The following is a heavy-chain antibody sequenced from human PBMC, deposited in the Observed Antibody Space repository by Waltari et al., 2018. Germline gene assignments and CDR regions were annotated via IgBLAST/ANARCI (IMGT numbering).Heavy chain of an antibody. D-gene: IGHD1-26*01. CDR1: GFPFSNYG. CDR3: AKSTGSYYEVFDY. V-gene: IGHV3-23*04. CDR2: ISGGGGTT. J-gene: IGHJ4*02. Sequence: EVRLVESGGGLVQPGGSLTLSCAASGFPFSNYGMSWVRQAPGRGLECVSTISGGGGTTFYADAVKGRCTMSKDNSKNTLFLQMNSLRFDDTAEDYCAKSTGSYYEVFDYWGRGTLVTVSS.